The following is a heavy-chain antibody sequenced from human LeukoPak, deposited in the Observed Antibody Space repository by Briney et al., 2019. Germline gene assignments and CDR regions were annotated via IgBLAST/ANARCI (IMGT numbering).Heavy chain of an antibody. CDR1: GFTFSSYA. CDR2: ISNSDYST. D-gene: IGHD1-1*01. CDR3: AGYGHQLGFDP. Sequence: GGSLRLSCAASGFTFSSYAMSWVRQAPGKGLEWVSTISNSDYSTYYADSVKGRFTISRANSENTLYLQMNNLRAEDTAVYYCAGYGHQLGFDPWGQGTLVTVSS. J-gene: IGHJ5*02. V-gene: IGHV3-23*01.